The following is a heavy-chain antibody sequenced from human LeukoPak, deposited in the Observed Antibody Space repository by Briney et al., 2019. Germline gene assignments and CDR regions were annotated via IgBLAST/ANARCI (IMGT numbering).Heavy chain of an antibody. J-gene: IGHJ4*02. D-gene: IGHD2-15*01. V-gene: IGHV3-66*01. CDR3: ARGTVAATPELGYFDY. CDR2: IYSGGST. Sequence: PGGSLRLSCAASGFTVSSNYMSWVRQAPGKGLEWVSVIYSGGSTYYADSVKGRFTISRDNSKNTLYLQMNSLRAEDTAVYYCARGTVAATPELGYFDYWGQGTLVTVSS. CDR1: GFTVSSNY.